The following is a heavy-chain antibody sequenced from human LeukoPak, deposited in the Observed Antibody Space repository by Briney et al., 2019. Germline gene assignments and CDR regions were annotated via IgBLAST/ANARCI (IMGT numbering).Heavy chain of an antibody. Sequence: VASVKVSCKASGYTFTSYDINWVRQATGQGLEWMGWMNPNSGNTGYAQKFQGRVTMTRNTSISTAYMELSSLRSEDTAVYYCARGLSLVRGAAAGYWGQGTLVTVSS. J-gene: IGHJ4*02. V-gene: IGHV1-8*01. D-gene: IGHD3-10*01. CDR1: GYTFTSYD. CDR2: MNPNSGNT. CDR3: ARGLSLVRGAAAGY.